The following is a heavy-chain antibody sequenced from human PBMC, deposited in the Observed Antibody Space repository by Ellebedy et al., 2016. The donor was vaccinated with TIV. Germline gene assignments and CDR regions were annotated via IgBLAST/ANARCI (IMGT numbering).Heavy chain of an antibody. CDR2: IYSGGST. Sequence: GESLKISCAASGFTGNSNYMNWVRQAPGKGLEWVSVIYSGGSTYYADSVKGRFTISRDNSKNTLYLQMNSLRAEDTAVYYCARSGGSSWSYYYYGMDVWGQGTTVTVSS. D-gene: IGHD6-13*01. CDR3: ARSGGSSWSYYYYGMDV. J-gene: IGHJ6*02. V-gene: IGHV3-66*01. CDR1: GFTGNSNY.